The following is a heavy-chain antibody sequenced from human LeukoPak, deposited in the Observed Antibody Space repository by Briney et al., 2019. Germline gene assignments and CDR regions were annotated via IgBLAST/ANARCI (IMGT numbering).Heavy chain of an antibody. CDR2: MHPNSGSI. J-gene: IGHJ5*02. V-gene: IGHV1-8*01. Sequence: GASVKVSCKPSGYTFTTYEINWVRQAAGQGLEWMGWMHPNSGSIDYAQKFQGRVTLTRDTSTNTAYMELSSLRSEDTAVYYCTRGPRNDPWGQGTLVSVSS. CDR3: TRGPRNDP. CDR1: GYTFTTYE. D-gene: IGHD1-14*01.